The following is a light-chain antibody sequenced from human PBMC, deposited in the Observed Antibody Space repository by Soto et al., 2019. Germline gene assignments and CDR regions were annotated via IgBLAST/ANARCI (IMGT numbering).Light chain of an antibody. CDR2: LNSDGSH. CDR1: SGHNSYA. V-gene: IGLV4-69*01. Sequence: QLVLTLPPSASASLGASVKLTCTLSSGHNSYAIAWHQQQPEKGPRYLMKLNSDGSHSKGDGIPDRFSGSSSGAERYLTISSLQSEDESDYYCQTWSTDIRVFGGGTKLTVL. J-gene: IGLJ3*02. CDR3: QTWSTDIRV.